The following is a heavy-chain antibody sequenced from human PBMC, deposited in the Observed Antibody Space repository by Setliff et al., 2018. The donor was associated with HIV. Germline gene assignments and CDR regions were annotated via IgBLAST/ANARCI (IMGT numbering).Heavy chain of an antibody. D-gene: IGHD2-2*01. CDR2: INHSGST. Sequence: SETLSLTCVVSGYSFSSGYYWSWIRQPPGKGLEWIGEINHSGSTYYKPSLKSRVTISVDTSKNQFSLKLSSVTAADTAVYYCARDGVVPKYYGMDVWGQGTTVTVS. CDR1: GYSFSSGYY. CDR3: ARDGVVPKYYGMDV. J-gene: IGHJ6*02. V-gene: IGHV4-38-2*02.